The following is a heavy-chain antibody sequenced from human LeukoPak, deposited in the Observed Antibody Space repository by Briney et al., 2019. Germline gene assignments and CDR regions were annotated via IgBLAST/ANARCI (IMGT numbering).Heavy chain of an antibody. CDR1: EFTFSSYG. CDR2: ISGSGGST. J-gene: IGHJ4*02. CDR3: AKARFGSGSYSVYFDY. D-gene: IGHD3-10*01. Sequence: QPGRSLRLSCAASEFTFSSYGMNWVRQAPGKGLEWVSGISGSGGSTYNADSVRGRFTISRDNSKNTLFLQMNNLRAEDTAVYYCAKARFGSGSYSVYFDYWGQGTRVTVSS. V-gene: IGHV3-23*01.